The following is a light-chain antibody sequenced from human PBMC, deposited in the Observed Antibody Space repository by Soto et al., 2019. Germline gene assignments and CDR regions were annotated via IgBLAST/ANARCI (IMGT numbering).Light chain of an antibody. V-gene: IGKV1-6*01. Sequence: IQLTPSPSSLSASVGDRVTVTCRASQSVSNWLAWYQQKPGKPPKVLIYGASNLQSGVPPRFSGSASGTDFTLAISSLQPEDSATYYCLQDINYPWTFGQGTKVDIK. CDR3: LQDINYPWT. CDR2: GAS. J-gene: IGKJ1*01. CDR1: QSVSNW.